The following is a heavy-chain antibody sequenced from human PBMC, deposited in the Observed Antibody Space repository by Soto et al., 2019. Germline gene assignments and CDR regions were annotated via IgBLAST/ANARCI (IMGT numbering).Heavy chain of an antibody. Sequence: GGSLRLSCASSGFTFSSYGMDWVRQAPGKGLDWVAVIWYDGSNKYYADSVKGRFTISRDNSKNTLFLQMDSLRAEDTAVYYCARSAGKGGIAAPIDYWGQGTLVTVSS. J-gene: IGHJ4*02. CDR1: GFTFSSYG. V-gene: IGHV3-33*01. CDR3: ARSAGKGGIAAPIDY. D-gene: IGHD6-13*01. CDR2: IWYDGSNK.